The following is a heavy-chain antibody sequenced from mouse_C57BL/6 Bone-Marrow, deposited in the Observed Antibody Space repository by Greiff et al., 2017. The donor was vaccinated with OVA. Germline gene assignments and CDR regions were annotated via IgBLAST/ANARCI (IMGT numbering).Heavy chain of an antibody. CDR3: ARCWVFDY. V-gene: IGHV1-69*01. J-gene: IGHJ2*01. D-gene: IGHD4-1*01. Sequence: VQLQQPGAELVMPGASVKLSCKASGYTFTSYWMHWVKQRPGQGLEWIGEIDPSDSYTNYNQKFKGKSTLTVDKSSSTAYMQLSSLTSEDSAVYYCARCWVFDYWGQGTTLTVSS. CDR2: IDPSDSYT. CDR1: GYTFTSYW.